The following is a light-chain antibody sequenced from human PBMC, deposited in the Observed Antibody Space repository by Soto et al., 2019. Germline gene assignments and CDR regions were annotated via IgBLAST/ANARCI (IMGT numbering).Light chain of an antibody. J-gene: IGKJ1*01. CDR2: KAS. V-gene: IGKV1-5*03. CDR3: QKYNSYLVP. Sequence: DIQMTQSPSTLSASVGDRVTITCRASQSISSWLAWYQQKPGKAPKLLIYKASSLDSGVPSSFSGSGSGTEVTLTISSLQPDDCATYYCQKYNSYLVPFGQGPKVEIK. CDR1: QSISSW.